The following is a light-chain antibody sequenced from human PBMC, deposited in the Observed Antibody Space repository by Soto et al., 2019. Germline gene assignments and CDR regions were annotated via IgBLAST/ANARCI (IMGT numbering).Light chain of an antibody. Sequence: NFMLTQPHSVSESPGKTVTISCTSSSGSIASNYVQWYQQRPGSAPTTVIYEDNERPSGVPDRFSGSIDSSSNSASLTISRLKTEDEADYYCQSYHSSNVVFGGGTKLTVL. J-gene: IGLJ3*02. CDR3: QSYHSSNVV. CDR2: EDN. CDR1: SGSIASNY. V-gene: IGLV6-57*04.